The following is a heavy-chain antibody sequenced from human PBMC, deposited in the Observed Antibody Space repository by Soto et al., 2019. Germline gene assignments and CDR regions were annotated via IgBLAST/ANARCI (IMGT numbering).Heavy chain of an antibody. V-gene: IGHV1-2*04. Sequence: GASVKVSCKASGYTFTGYYMHWVRQAPGQGLEWMGWINPNSGGTNYAQKFQGWVTMTRDTSISTAYMELSRLRSDDTAVYYCARGLPIEQKVPAAFYNWFDPWGQGTLVTVSS. J-gene: IGHJ5*02. D-gene: IGHD2-2*01. CDR1: GYTFTGYY. CDR2: INPNSGGT. CDR3: ARGLPIEQKVPAAFYNWFDP.